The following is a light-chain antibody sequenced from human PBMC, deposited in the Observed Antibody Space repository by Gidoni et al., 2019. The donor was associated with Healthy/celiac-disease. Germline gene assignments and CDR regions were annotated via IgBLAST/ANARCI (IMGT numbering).Light chain of an antibody. CDR1: QSISSY. CDR3: QQSYITPPT. J-gene: IGKJ5*01. V-gene: IGKV1-39*01. Sequence: DIQMTQSPSSLSASVGDRVTITCRACQSISSYLNCYQQKPGKSPKLLIYAESSLQSGVPSRLSGSGSGTDFTLTISSLQPEDFATYYCQQSYITPPTFGQGTRLEIK. CDR2: AES.